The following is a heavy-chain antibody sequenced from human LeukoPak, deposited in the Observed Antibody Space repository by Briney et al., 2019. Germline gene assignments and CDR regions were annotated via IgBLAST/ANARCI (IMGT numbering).Heavy chain of an antibody. D-gene: IGHD1-20*01. CDR2: INHSGST. CDR3: ARKRGMITGNTPLYYFDY. V-gene: IGHV4-34*01. CDR1: GFPFTNAW. Sequence: KSGGSLRLSCAASGFPFTNAWMDWVRQAPGKGLEWIGEINHSGSTNYNPSLKSRVTISVDTSKNQFSLKLSSVTAADTAVYYCARKRGMITGNTPLYYFDYWGQGTLVTVSS. J-gene: IGHJ4*02.